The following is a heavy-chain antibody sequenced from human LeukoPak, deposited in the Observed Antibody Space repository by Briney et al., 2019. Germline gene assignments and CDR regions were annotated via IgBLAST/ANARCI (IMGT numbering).Heavy chain of an antibody. Sequence: GGSLRLSCAASGFTFSGSAMHWVRQASVKALEWVGRIRSKANSYATAYAASVKGRFTISRDDSKNTAYLQMNSLKTEDTAVYYCTRRDYDSSPTDYWGQGTLVTVSS. D-gene: IGHD3-22*01. J-gene: IGHJ4*02. CDR3: TRRDYDSSPTDY. CDR2: IRSKANSYAT. V-gene: IGHV3-73*01. CDR1: GFTFSGSA.